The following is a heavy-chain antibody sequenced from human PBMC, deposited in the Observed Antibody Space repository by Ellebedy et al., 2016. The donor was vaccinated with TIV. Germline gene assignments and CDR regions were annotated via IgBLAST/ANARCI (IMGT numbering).Heavy chain of an antibody. V-gene: IGHV1-3*04. J-gene: IGHJ6*02. CDR1: GHIFPSYG. CDR2: INTGNGNT. CDR3: ATREWQDPMDV. Sequence: ASVKVSXXASGHIFPSYGLHWVRQAPGQGPEWMGWINTGNGNTKYSQTFQGRVTITRDTSATTAYMELSSLMSEDTAVYYCATREWQDPMDVWGQGTTVTVSS. D-gene: IGHD3-3*01.